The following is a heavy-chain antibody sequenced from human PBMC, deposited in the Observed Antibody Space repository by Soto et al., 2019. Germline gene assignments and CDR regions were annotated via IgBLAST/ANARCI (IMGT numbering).Heavy chain of an antibody. CDR2: INPKTGDT. D-gene: IGHD2-21*02. Sequence: ASVKVSCKASGYTFVAYYVFWVRQAPGHGLEWMGWINPKTGDTNYAQNFQGRVTMTRDTPISTAYMGLSRLTSDDTALYYCARQLAFCGGDCYPPTFAYWGKGT. CDR3: ARQLAFCGGDCYPPTFAY. V-gene: IGHV1-2*02. J-gene: IGHJ4*02. CDR1: GYTFVAYY.